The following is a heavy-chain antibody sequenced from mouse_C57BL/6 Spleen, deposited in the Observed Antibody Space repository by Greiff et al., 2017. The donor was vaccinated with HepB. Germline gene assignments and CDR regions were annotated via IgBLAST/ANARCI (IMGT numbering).Heavy chain of an antibody. Sequence: EVKLMESGTVLARPGASVKMSCKPSGYTFTSYWMHWVKQRTGQGLDWIGAIYPGNSDISYNQKFKGKAKLTAVKSVSTAYLELSSRTNEDSAVYYCTRPPYGSSPWFSYWGKGTLVTVSA. CDR3: TRPPYGSSPWFSY. CDR2: IYPGNSDI. J-gene: IGHJ3*01. V-gene: IGHV1-5*01. CDR1: GYTFTSYW. D-gene: IGHD1-1*01.